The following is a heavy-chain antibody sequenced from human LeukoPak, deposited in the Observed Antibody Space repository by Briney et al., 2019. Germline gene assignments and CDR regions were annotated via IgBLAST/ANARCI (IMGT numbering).Heavy chain of an antibody. V-gene: IGHV1-46*01. CDR1: GYTFTSYY. Sequence: GASVKVSCKASGYTFTSYYMHWVRQAPGQGLEWMGIINPSGGSTNYAQKFQGRVTITTDESTSTAYMELSSLRSEDTAVYYCAREGKDTAMVPFDYWGQGTLVTVSS. CDR3: AREGKDTAMVPFDY. D-gene: IGHD5-18*01. CDR2: INPSGGST. J-gene: IGHJ4*02.